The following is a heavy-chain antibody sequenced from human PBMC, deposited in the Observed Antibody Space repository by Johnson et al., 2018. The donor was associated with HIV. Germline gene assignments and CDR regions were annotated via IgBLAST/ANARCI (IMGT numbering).Heavy chain of an antibody. CDR1: GFTFNRYA. J-gene: IGHJ3*02. Sequence: QEQLVESGGGVVQPGRSLRLSCTGFGFTFNRYAIHWVRQAPNKGLEWVAVISYDGSNEYYADSVKGRFTISRDNSKNTLYLQMSSLRAEDTAVYYCAKDQWSTSWTNDAFDIWGQGTMVTVSS. D-gene: IGHD6-13*01. V-gene: IGHV3-30*04. CDR3: AKDQWSTSWTNDAFDI. CDR2: ISYDGSNE.